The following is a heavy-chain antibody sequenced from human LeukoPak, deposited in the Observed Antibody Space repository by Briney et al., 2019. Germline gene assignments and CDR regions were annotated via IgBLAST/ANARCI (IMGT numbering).Heavy chain of an antibody. Sequence: GGSLRLSCAASGFTFSSYAMSWVRQAPGKGLEWVSGISGSGDNTYYADSVGGRFTISRDNSKNTLFLQMNSLRDEDTAVYYCAKDLYSNYGPADYWGQGNLVTVSS. CDR3: AKDLYSNYGPADY. CDR1: GFTFSSYA. D-gene: IGHD4-11*01. CDR2: ISGSGDNT. J-gene: IGHJ4*02. V-gene: IGHV3-23*01.